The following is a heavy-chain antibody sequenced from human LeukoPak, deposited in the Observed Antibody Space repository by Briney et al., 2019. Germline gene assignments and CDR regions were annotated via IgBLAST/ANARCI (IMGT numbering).Heavy chain of an antibody. CDR3: AGRTYDSSGYYFDY. CDR2: IIPIFGTA. Sequence: SVKVSRKASGGTFSSYAISWVRQAPGQGLEWMGGIIPIFGTANYAQKFQGRVTITADESTSTAYMELSSLRSEDTAVYYCAGRTYDSSGYYFDYWGQGTLVTVSS. V-gene: IGHV1-69*13. CDR1: GGTFSSYA. D-gene: IGHD3-22*01. J-gene: IGHJ4*02.